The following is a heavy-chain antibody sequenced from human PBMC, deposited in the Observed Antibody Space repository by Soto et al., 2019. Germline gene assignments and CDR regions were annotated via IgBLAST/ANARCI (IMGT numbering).Heavy chain of an antibody. V-gene: IGHV1-18*04. Sequence: GATVKFSCKASGYTFTSYGISWVRQGPGQGLEWMGWISAYNGNTNYAQKLQGRVTMTTDTSTSTAYMELRSLRSDDTAVYYCARAQCYDFWSGYLNWFDPWGQGTLVTVSS. CDR3: ARAQCYDFWSGYLNWFDP. J-gene: IGHJ5*02. CDR2: ISAYNGNT. D-gene: IGHD3-3*01. CDR1: GYTFTSYG.